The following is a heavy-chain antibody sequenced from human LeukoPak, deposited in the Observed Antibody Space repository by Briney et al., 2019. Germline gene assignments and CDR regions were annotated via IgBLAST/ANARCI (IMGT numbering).Heavy chain of an antibody. V-gene: IGHV1-2*02. CDR3: ARVMTTVVLGGKKVFDY. CDR2: INPNSGGT. CDR1: GYTFTGYY. J-gene: IGHJ4*02. Sequence: ASVKVSCKASGYTFTGYYMHWVRQAPRQGLEWMGWINPNSGGTNYAQKFQGRVTMTRDTSISTAYMELSRLRSDDTAVYYCARVMTTVVLGGKKVFDYWGQGTLVTVSS. D-gene: IGHD4-17*01.